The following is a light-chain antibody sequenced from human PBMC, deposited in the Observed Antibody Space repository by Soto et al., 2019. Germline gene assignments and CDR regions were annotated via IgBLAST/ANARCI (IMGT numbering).Light chain of an antibody. Sequence: SYELTQPPSVSVAPGQTARITCGGNNLGSKTVHWYQQRPGQAPVLVVYDDRDRPSGIPERFSGSNSGNTAALTISRVEAGDEADYYCQVWDSSSDHHLFGGGTKLTVL. CDR2: DDR. V-gene: IGLV3-21*02. J-gene: IGLJ2*01. CDR3: QVWDSSSDHHL. CDR1: NLGSKT.